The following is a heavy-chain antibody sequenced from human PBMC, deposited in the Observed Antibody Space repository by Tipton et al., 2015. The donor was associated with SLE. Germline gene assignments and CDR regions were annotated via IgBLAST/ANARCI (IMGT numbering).Heavy chain of an antibody. CDR3: ARANPLAAVCIDFDY. V-gene: IGHV1-69*05. CDR2: IIPIFGTA. Sequence: QSGAEVKKPGSSVKASCKASGGTFSSYAISWVRQAPGQGLEWMGGIIPIFGTANYAQKFQGRVTITTDGSTSTAYMELSSLRSEDTAVYYCARANPLAAVCIDFDYWGQGTLVTVSS. J-gene: IGHJ4*02. D-gene: IGHD6-13*01. CDR1: GGTFSSYA.